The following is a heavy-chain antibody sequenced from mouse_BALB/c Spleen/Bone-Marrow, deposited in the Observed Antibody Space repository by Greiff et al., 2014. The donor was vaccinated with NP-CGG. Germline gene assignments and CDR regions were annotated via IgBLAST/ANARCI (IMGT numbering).Heavy chain of an antibody. D-gene: IGHD2-10*02. CDR3: ARREYGNYDYAMDY. Sequence: VQLQQSGPELVKPGASVKISCKPSGYTFTEYAMHWVKQSHGKSLEWIGGINPNNGGISYNQKFKGKATLTVDKPSSTAYMELRSLTSEDSAVYYCARREYGNYDYAMDYWGQGTSVTVSS. V-gene: IGHV1-26*01. CDR2: INPNNGGI. CDR1: GYTFTEYA. J-gene: IGHJ4*01.